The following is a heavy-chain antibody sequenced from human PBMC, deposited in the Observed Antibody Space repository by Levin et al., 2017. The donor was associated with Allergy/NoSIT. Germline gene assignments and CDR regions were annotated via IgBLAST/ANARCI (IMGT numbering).Heavy chain of an antibody. CDR1: GGSISTTNYY. D-gene: IGHD6-13*01. CDR3: ARHWAAYSSSRLSSWLDP. J-gene: IGHJ5*02. CDR2: IFYSGTS. V-gene: IGHV4-39*01. Sequence: SETLSLMCTVSGGSISTTNYYWGWIRQPPGKGLEWIGSIFYSGTSHYNPSLKSRVTISMDTSKNQFSVTLSSVTAADTAVYYCARHWAAYSSSRLSSWLDPWGQGTLVTVSS.